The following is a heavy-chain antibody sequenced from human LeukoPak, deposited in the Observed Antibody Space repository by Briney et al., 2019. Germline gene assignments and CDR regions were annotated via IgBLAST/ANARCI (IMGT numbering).Heavy chain of an antibody. D-gene: IGHD1-26*01. J-gene: IGHJ5*01. Sequence: GGSLRLSCAASGFTLSTYTMNWVRQAPGKGLEWVSSITSSSSHMYYADSVKGCFTIPRDNAENSLHLQMNSLRAEDTAIYYCARSVGLDSWGQGTLVTVSS. CDR1: GFTLSTYT. CDR2: ITSSSSHM. V-gene: IGHV3-21*01. CDR3: ARSVGLDS.